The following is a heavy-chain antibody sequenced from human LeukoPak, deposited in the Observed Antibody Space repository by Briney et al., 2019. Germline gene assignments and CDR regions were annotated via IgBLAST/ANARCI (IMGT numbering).Heavy chain of an antibody. D-gene: IGHD3-22*01. V-gene: IGHV1-69*04. J-gene: IGHJ4*02. CDR2: IIPILGIA. CDR3: ARVGGEHYYDSSAPFDY. CDR1: GGTFSSYA. Sequence: ASVKVSCKASGGTFSSYAISWVRQAPGQGLEWMGRIIPILGIANYAQKFQGRVTITADKSTSTAYMELSSLRSEDTAVYYCARVGGEHYYDSSAPFDYWGQGTLVTVSS.